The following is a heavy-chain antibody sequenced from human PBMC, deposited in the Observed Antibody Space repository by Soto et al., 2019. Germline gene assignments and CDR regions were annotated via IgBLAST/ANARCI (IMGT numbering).Heavy chain of an antibody. CDR1: GYTFTSYG. J-gene: IGHJ5*02. V-gene: IGHV1-18*01. D-gene: IGHD3-10*01. CDR3: ARDRYGYYGSGSSYEFDP. CDR2: ISAYNGNT. Sequence: GASVKVSCKASGYTFTSYGISWVRQAPGQGLEWMGWISAYNGNTNYAQKLQGRVTMTTDTSTSTAYMELRSLRSDDTAVYYCARDRYGYYGSGSSYEFDPWGQGTLVTVSS.